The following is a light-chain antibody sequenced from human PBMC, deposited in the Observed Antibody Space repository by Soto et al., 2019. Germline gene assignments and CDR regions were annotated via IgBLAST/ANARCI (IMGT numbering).Light chain of an antibody. CDR3: QQYNDWPPRT. J-gene: IGKJ1*01. V-gene: IGKV3-15*01. CDR1: QSVSNN. CDR2: GPS. Sequence: EIVMTQSRATLSVSPGERATLSCRASQSVSNNLAWYQQKPGQAPRLLIYGPSTRATAIPARFSGSGSGTEFTLTISSLQSEDFAVYYCQQYNDWPPRTFGQGTKVEIK.